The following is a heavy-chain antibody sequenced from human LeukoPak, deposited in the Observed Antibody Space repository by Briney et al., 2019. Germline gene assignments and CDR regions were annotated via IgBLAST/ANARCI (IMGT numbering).Heavy chain of an antibody. Sequence: PGGSLRLSCAASGFTFDDYGMSWVRQAPGKGLEWVSGINWNGGSTGYADSVKGRFTISRDNAKNSLYLQMNSLRAEDTALYYCARLEVEREYYYYYYMDVWGKGTTVTVSS. V-gene: IGHV3-20*04. J-gene: IGHJ6*03. D-gene: IGHD5-24*01. CDR3: ARLEVEREYYYYYYMDV. CDR1: GFTFDDYG. CDR2: INWNGGST.